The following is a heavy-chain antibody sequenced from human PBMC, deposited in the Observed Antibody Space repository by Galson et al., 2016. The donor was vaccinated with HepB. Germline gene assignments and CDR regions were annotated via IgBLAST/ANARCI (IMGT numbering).Heavy chain of an antibody. CDR3: VRDFLWGEGADAFDI. J-gene: IGHJ3*02. V-gene: IGHV3-74*01. Sequence: SLRLSCAASGFNFITTWMHWVRQSPGKGLVWVSRINGDGRITNYADSVRGRFTISRDNAKNTVPLQMNSLRAEDTAIYYCVRDFLWGEGADAFDIWGQGTMVTVSS. D-gene: IGHD3-16*01. CDR1: GFNFITTW. CDR2: INGDGRIT.